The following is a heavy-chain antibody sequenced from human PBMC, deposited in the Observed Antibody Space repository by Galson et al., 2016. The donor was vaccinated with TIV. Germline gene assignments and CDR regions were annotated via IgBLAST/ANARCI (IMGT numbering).Heavy chain of an antibody. D-gene: IGHD4-23*01. CDR2: IWYDGTNT. CDR3: ARATDYGGNFGGTGETHSYYFHY. Sequence: SLRLSCAASGFTSTSFGMHWVRQAPGKGLEWVALIWYDGTNTYYADSVKGRFTISRDNSKNTLFVQMNSLRAEDTAVYYCARATDYGGNFGGTGETHSYYFHYWGQGSLVTVSS. J-gene: IGHJ4*02. CDR1: GFTSTSFG. V-gene: IGHV3-33*01.